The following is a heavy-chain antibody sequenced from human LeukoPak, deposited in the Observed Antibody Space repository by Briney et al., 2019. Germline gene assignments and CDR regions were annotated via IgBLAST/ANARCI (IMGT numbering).Heavy chain of an antibody. D-gene: IGHD1-14*01. CDR3: AKEEPSRLGLFRTVDY. V-gene: IGHV3-23*01. J-gene: IGHJ4*02. CDR2: ISGSGGST. CDR1: GFTFSSYA. Sequence: GRSLRLSCAASGFTFSSYAMSWVRQAPGKGLEWVSAISGSGGSTYYADSVKGRFTISRDNSKNTLYLQMNSLRAEDTAVYYCAKEEPSRLGLFRTVDYWGQGTLVTVSS.